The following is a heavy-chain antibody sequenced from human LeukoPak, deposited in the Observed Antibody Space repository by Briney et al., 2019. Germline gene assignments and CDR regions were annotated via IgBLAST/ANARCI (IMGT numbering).Heavy chain of an antibody. V-gene: IGHV1-69*05. Sequence: GASVKVSCKASGGTFSSYAISWVRQAPGQGLEWMGGIIPIFGTANYAQKFQGRVTITTDESTSTAYMELSSLRSEDTAVYYCASDYDSSGYYLGYWGQGTLVTVSS. CDR3: ASDYDSSGYYLGY. J-gene: IGHJ4*02. D-gene: IGHD3-22*01. CDR2: IIPIFGTA. CDR1: GGTFSSYA.